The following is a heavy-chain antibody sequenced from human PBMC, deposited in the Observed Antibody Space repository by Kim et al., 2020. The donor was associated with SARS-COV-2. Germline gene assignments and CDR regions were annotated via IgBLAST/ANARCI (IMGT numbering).Heavy chain of an antibody. Sequence: GGSLRLSCAASGFTFGDYAMHWVRQAPGKGLEWVSGISWNSGSIGYADSVKGRFTISRDNAKNSLYLQMNSLRAEDTALYYCAKDYSSSSFDYWDYWGQGTLVTVSS. CDR2: ISWNSGSI. V-gene: IGHV3-9*01. D-gene: IGHD6-6*01. CDR1: GFTFGDYA. CDR3: AKDYSSSSFDYWDY. J-gene: IGHJ4*02.